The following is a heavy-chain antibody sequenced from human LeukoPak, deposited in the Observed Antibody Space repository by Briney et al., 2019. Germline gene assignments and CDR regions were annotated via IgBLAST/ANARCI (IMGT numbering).Heavy chain of an antibody. J-gene: IGHJ4*02. CDR2: INTNTGNP. CDR1: GYTFTSYA. V-gene: IGHV7-4-1*02. Sequence: ASVKVSCKASGYTFTSYAMNWVRQAPGQGLEWMGWINTNTGNPTYAQGFTGRFVFSLDTSVSTAYLQISSLKAEDTAVYYCARDPTRGYSYGYYDYFDYWGQGTLVTVSS. CDR3: ARDPTRGYSYGYYDYFDY. D-gene: IGHD5-18*01.